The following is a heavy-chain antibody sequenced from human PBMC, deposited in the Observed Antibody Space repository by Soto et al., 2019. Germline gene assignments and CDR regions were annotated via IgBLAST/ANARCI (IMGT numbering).Heavy chain of an antibody. J-gene: IGHJ5*02. Sequence: GASVKVSCKASGYTFTGYYMHWVRQAPGQGLEWMGWINPNSGGTNYAQKFQGWVTMTRDTSISTAYMELSRLRSDDTAVYYCARMTDCSGGSCHYIGWFDPWGQGTLVTVSS. D-gene: IGHD2-15*01. CDR2: INPNSGGT. CDR1: GYTFTGYY. CDR3: ARMTDCSGGSCHYIGWFDP. V-gene: IGHV1-2*04.